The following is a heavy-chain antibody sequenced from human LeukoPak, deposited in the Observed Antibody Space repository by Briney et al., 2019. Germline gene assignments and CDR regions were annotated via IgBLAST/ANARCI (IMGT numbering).Heavy chain of an antibody. D-gene: IGHD5-12*01. CDR1: GGSISGYY. V-gene: IGHV4-4*07. CDR3: ARGGSGYDYSDY. CDR2: IYTSGST. J-gene: IGHJ4*02. Sequence: PSETLSLTCTVSGGSISGYYWSWIRQPAGKGLEWIGRIYTSGSTNYNPSLKSRVTILVDKSKNQFSLKLSSVTAADTAVYYCARGGSGYDYSDYWGQGTLVTVSS.